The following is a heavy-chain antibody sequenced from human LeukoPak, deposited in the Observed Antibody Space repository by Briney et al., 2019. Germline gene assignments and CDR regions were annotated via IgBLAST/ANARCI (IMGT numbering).Heavy chain of an antibody. V-gene: IGHV4-59*01. CDR3: ARVGFWSGYYSWSDP. CDR1: GGSISSYY. D-gene: IGHD3-3*01. Sequence: SETLSLTCTVSGGSISSYYWTWIRQPPGKGLEWIGNIYYSGSTNYNPSLKSRVATSVDTSKNQFSLKLSSVAAADTAVYHCARVGFWSGYYSWSDPWGQGTLVTVSS. CDR2: IYYSGST. J-gene: IGHJ5*02.